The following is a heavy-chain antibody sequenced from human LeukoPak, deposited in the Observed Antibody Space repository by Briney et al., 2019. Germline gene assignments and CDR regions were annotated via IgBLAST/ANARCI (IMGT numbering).Heavy chain of an antibody. D-gene: IGHD2-15*01. CDR1: GFRFSDYA. CDR2: INSDGSST. V-gene: IGHV3-74*01. J-gene: IGHJ6*03. Sequence: PGTSLRLSCAASGFRFSDYAMHWVRQAPGKGLVWVSRINSDGSSTSYADSVKGRFTISRDNAKNTLYLQMNSLRAEDTAVYYCARVPGGNSYYYYMDVWGKGTTVTVSS. CDR3: ARVPGGNSYYYYMDV.